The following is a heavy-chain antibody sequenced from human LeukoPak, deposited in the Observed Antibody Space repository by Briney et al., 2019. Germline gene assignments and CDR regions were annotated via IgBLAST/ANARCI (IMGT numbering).Heavy chain of an antibody. Sequence: ASETLSLTCTVSGGSISSYYWSWIRQPAGKGLEWIGRIYTSGSTNYNPSLKSRVTMSVDTSKNQFSLKLSSVTAADTAVYYCARDPGGRSSSWAFDYWGQGTLVTVSS. D-gene: IGHD6-13*01. CDR1: GGSISSYY. J-gene: IGHJ4*02. CDR2: IYTSGST. V-gene: IGHV4-4*07. CDR3: ARDPGGRSSSWAFDY.